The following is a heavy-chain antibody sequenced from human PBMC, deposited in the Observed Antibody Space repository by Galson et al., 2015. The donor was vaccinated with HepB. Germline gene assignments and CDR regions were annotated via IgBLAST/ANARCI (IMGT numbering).Heavy chain of an antibody. D-gene: IGHD3-3*02. CDR3: ARDPHLYWYFDL. J-gene: IGHJ2*01. V-gene: IGHV3-11*01. CDR1: GFTFSDYY. Sequence: SLRLSCAAAGFTFSDYYMSWIRQAPGKGLEWVSYISSSGGSRYADSVKGRFTISRDNARNSLYLQMSSLKAADTAVYYCARDPHLYWYFDLWGRGTLVTVSS. CDR2: ISSSGGSR.